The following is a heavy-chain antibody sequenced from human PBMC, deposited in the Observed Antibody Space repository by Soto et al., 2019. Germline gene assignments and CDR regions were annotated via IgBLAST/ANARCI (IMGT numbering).Heavy chain of an antibody. D-gene: IGHD5-12*01. V-gene: IGHV3-30*18. Sequence: QVQLVESGGGVVQPGRSLRLSCAASGFTFSSYGMHWVRQAPGKGLEWVAVISYDGSNKYYADSVKGLLTISRDNSNNPLYLQMNSLRGEDTAVYYCAKDNGSGCDWLRVGDASDIWGQGTMVTVSS. CDR1: GFTFSSYG. CDR3: AKDNGSGCDWLRVGDASDI. CDR2: ISYDGSNK. J-gene: IGHJ3*02.